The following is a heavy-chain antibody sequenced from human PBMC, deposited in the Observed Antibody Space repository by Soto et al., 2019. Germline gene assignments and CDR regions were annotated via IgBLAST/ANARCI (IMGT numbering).Heavy chain of an antibody. D-gene: IGHD3-3*01. CDR1: GFTFSSYA. Sequence: HPGGSLRLSCAASGFTFSSYAMSWVRQAPGKGLEWVSAISGSGGSTYYADSVKGRFTISRDNSKNTLYLQMNSLRAEDTAVYYCAKDQFPTIYAVARGLDAFDIWGQGTMVTVSS. CDR2: ISGSGGST. V-gene: IGHV3-23*01. J-gene: IGHJ3*02. CDR3: AKDQFPTIYAVARGLDAFDI.